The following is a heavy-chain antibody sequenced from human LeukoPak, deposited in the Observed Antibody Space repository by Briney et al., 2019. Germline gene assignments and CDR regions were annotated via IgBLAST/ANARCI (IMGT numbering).Heavy chain of an antibody. CDR1: GYTLTELS. D-gene: IGHD5-12*01. CDR2: FDPEDGET. CDR3: ATTSGYDDNWFDP. Sequence: ASVKVSCKVSGYTLTELSMHWVRQAPGKGLESMGGFDPEDGETIYAQKFQGRVTMTEDTSTDTAYMELSSLRSEDTAVYYCATTSGYDDNWFDPWGQGTLVTVSS. V-gene: IGHV1-24*01. J-gene: IGHJ5*02.